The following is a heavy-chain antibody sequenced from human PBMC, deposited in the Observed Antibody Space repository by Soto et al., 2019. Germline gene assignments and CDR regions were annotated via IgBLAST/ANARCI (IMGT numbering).Heavy chain of an antibody. CDR2: INSDGSYI. D-gene: IGHD3-10*02. J-gene: IGHJ4*02. CDR3: ASPGRSLFGDD. V-gene: IGHV3-74*01. CDR1: GFTFSDNW. Sequence: PGGSLRLSCAASGFTFSDNWMHWVRQAPGKGLVWVSRINSDGSYIDYADAVKGRFTISRDNAKNTLFLQMNSLRAEDTAVYYCASPGRSLFGDDWGQGTLVTVSS.